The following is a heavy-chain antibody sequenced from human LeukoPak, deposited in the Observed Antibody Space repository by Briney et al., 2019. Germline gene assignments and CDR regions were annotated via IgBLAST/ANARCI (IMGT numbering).Heavy chain of an antibody. CDR3: ASTYSLYDAFDI. V-gene: IGHV4-39*07. J-gene: IGHJ3*02. CDR2: FYYSGST. Sequence: SETLSLTCSVSGGSISSNSYYWGWIRQPPGKGLEWIGNFYYSGSTYYNSSLKSRVTISVDMSKRQFSLKLISVTAADTAVYYCASTYSLYDAFDIWGQGTMVTVSS. D-gene: IGHD1-26*01. CDR1: GGSISSNSYY.